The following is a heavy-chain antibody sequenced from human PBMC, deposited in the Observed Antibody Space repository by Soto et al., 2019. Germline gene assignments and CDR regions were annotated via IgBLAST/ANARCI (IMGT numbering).Heavy chain of an antibody. CDR1: GFTFSNYW. J-gene: IGHJ4*02. CDR2: ISGSGGST. Sequence: GGSLRLSCGGSGFTFSNYWMHWVRQAPGKGLEWVSAISGSGGSTSYADSVKGRFTISRDNSKNTLYLQMNSLRAEDTAVYYCATPMGPMWELLAPAYWGQGTLVTVSS. V-gene: IGHV3-23*01. CDR3: ATPMGPMWELLAPAY. D-gene: IGHD1-26*01.